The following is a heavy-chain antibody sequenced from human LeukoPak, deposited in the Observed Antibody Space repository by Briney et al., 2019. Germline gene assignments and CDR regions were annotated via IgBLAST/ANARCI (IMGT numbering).Heavy chain of an antibody. CDR2: ISGYNGDK. V-gene: IGHV1-18*01. CDR1: GYTFTNYG. D-gene: IGHD1-1*01. Sequence: GASVKVSCKASGYTFTNYGFSWVRQAPGQGLEWIGWISGYNGDKNYAHKLQGRVTMATDTSTSTAYMELRSLRSDDTAVYYCARDPGTGLCAYWGQGTLVTVSS. CDR3: ARDPGTGLCAY. J-gene: IGHJ4*02.